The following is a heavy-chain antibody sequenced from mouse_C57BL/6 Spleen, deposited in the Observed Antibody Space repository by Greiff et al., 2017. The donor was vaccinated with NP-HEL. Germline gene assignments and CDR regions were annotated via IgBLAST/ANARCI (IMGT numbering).Heavy chain of an antibody. D-gene: IGHD1-1*01. CDR2: IRNKATGYTT. J-gene: IGHJ1*03. Sequence: EVMLVESGGGLVQPGGSLSLSCAASGFTFTDYYMSWVRQPPGKALEWLGFIRNKATGYTTEYSASVKGRFTISRDNSQSILYLQMNALRAEDSATYYCARGSLWYFDVWGTGTTVTVSS. CDR1: GFTFTDYY. V-gene: IGHV7-3*01. CDR3: ARGSLWYFDV.